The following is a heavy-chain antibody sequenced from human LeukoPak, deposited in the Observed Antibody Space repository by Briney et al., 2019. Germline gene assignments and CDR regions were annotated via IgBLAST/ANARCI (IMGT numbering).Heavy chain of an antibody. Sequence: SETLSLTCTVSGGSISSHYWSWIRQPPGKGLEGIGYIYYSGSTNYNPSLKSRVTISVDTSKDQFSLKLSSVTAADTAVYYRARVGRVAGYGRWWFDPWGQGTLVTVSS. D-gene: IGHD2-15*01. V-gene: IGHV4-59*11. J-gene: IGHJ5*02. CDR1: GGSISSHY. CDR2: IYYSGST. CDR3: ARVGRVAGYGRWWFDP.